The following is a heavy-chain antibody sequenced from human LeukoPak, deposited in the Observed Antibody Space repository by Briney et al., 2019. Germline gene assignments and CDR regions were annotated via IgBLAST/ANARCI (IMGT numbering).Heavy chain of an antibody. J-gene: IGHJ6*02. Sequence: GESLKISCKGSGYSFTSYWIGWARQMPGKGLEWMGIIYPGDSDTRYSPSFQGQVTISADKSISTAYLQWSSLKASDTAMYYCARLFTADYSYQAGDVWGQGTTVTVSS. CDR2: IYPGDSDT. D-gene: IGHD4-11*01. V-gene: IGHV5-51*01. CDR3: ARLFTADYSYQAGDV. CDR1: GYSFTSYW.